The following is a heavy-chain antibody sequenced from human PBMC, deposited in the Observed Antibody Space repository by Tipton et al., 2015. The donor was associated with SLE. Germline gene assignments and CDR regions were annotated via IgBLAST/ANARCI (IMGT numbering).Heavy chain of an antibody. Sequence: TLSLTCSVSDGSISTTNYYWGWLRQPPGKGLEWIGNVYYTGKTYYNPSLKSRVTISVDTAKNQFSLKLTSVTAADTAVYYCARAGLAVYMDVWGKGTTVTVSS. V-gene: IGHV4-39*01. J-gene: IGHJ6*03. D-gene: IGHD6-19*01. CDR3: ARAGLAVYMDV. CDR2: VYYTGKT. CDR1: DGSISTTNYY.